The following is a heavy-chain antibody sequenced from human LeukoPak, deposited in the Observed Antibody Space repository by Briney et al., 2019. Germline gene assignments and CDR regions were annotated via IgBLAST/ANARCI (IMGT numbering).Heavy chain of an antibody. CDR1: GGSLSSFY. CDR2: IYYSGST. CDR3: ARRGYSGYDGAFDI. D-gene: IGHD5-12*01. V-gene: IGHV4-59*01. Sequence: PETLSLTCTLSGGSLSSFYWSWVRPPPGKGREWIGYIYYSGSTKYNPSLKSRVTISVDSLKIQFSLKLSSVTAADTAVYYCARRGYSGYDGAFDIWGQGTMVTVSS. J-gene: IGHJ3*02.